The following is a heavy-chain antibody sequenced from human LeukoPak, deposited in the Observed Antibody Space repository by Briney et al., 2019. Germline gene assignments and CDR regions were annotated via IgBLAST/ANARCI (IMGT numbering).Heavy chain of an antibody. J-gene: IGHJ4*02. D-gene: IGHD2-2*01. CDR2: IYYSGST. Sequence: SQTLSLTCTVSGGSISSGGYYWSWIRQHPGKGLEWIGYIYYSGSTYYNPSLKSRVTISVDTSKNQFSLKLSSVTAADTAVYYCARGSVVPAARPYFDYWGQGTLVTVSS. CDR1: GGSISSGGYY. V-gene: IGHV4-31*03. CDR3: ARGSVVPAARPYFDY.